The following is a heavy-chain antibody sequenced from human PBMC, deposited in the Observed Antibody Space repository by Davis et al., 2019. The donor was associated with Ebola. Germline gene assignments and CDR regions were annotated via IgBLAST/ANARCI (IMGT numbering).Heavy chain of an antibody. J-gene: IGHJ4*02. D-gene: IGHD6-19*01. CDR3: ARDRYSSGWAMLDY. CDR1: GYTFNDYF. Sequence: ASVKVSCKASGYTFNDYFMHWVRQAPGQGLEWMGWVNPNSGGTHFAQKFQGRVTMTRDASVNTVYMELSSLRSDDTAVYYCARDRYSSGWAMLDYWGQGTLVTVSS. V-gene: IGHV1-2*02. CDR2: VNPNSGGT.